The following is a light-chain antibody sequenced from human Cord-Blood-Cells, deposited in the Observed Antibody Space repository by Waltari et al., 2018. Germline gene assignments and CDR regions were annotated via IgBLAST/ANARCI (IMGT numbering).Light chain of an antibody. Sequence: SSLSASVGDRVTITCRASQSISSYLNWYQQKPGKAPKLLIYAASSLQSGVPSRFSGSGSGTDFTLTISSLQPEDVATYYCQKYNSAPHSFGQGTKLEIK. J-gene: IGKJ2*03. V-gene: IGKV1-39*01. CDR3: QKYNSAPHS. CDR1: QSISSY. CDR2: AAS.